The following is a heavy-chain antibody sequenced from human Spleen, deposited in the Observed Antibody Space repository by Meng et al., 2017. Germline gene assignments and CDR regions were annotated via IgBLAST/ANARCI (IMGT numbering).Heavy chain of an antibody. CDR3: ASRAPQYHYDSSGHFDY. J-gene: IGHJ4*02. CDR2: FYTSGSS. V-gene: IGHV4-4*07. Sequence: SETLSLTCTVSGGSISNYYWSWIRQTAGKGLEWIGRFYTSGSSNYNPSLKSRVTMSLDTSKNQFSLKLNSVSAADTSVYYCASRAPQYHYDSSGHFDYWGQGTLVTVSS. D-gene: IGHD3-22*01. CDR1: GGSISNYY.